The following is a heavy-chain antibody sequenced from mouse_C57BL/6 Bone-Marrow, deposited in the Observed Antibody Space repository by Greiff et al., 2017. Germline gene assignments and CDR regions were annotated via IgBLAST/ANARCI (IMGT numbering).Heavy chain of an antibody. CDR1: GYTFTSYW. CDR3: TGYYYGSSPYYFDY. Sequence: EVQLQQSGTVLARPGASVKMSCKTSGYTFTSYWMHWVKQRPGQGLEWIGAIYPGNSDTSYNQKFKGKAKLTAVTSASTAYMELSSLTNEDSAVYYCTGYYYGSSPYYFDYWGQGTTLTVSS. J-gene: IGHJ2*01. CDR2: IYPGNSDT. D-gene: IGHD1-1*01. V-gene: IGHV1-5*01.